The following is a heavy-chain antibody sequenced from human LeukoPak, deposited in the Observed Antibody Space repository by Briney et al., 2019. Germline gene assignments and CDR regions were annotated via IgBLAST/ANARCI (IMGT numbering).Heavy chain of an antibody. D-gene: IGHD6-19*01. J-gene: IGHJ4*02. CDR1: GFTFSRHG. CDR3: ARWTGYNSGYYDY. V-gene: IGHV3-30*02. CDR2: IRYDGSNS. Sequence: PGGSLRLSCAASGFTFSRHGMHWVRQAPGKGLEWVTFIRYDGSNSHYIDSVKGRFTISRDNSKSTLYLQMDSPRAEDTAVYYCARWTGYNSGYYDYWGRGTLVTVSS.